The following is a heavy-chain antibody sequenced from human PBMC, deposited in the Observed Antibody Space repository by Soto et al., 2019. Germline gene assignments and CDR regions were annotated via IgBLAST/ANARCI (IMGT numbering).Heavy chain of an antibody. D-gene: IGHD1-26*01. CDR3: AFGYSGSYYFDY. V-gene: IGHV1-2*04. J-gene: IGHJ4*02. CDR1: GGTFSSYA. Sequence: ASVKVSCKASGGTFSSYAISWVRQAPGQGLEWMGWINPNSGGTNYAQKIQGWVTMTRDTSISTAYMELSRLRSDDTAVYYCAFGYSGSYYFDYWGQGTLVTVSS. CDR2: INPNSGGT.